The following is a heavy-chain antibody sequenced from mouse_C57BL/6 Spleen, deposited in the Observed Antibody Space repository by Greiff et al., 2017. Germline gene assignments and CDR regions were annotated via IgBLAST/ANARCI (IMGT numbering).Heavy chain of an antibody. D-gene: IGHD2-4*01. Sequence: VQLQQPGAELVMPGASVKLSCKASGYTFTSYWMHWVKQRPGQGLEWIGEIDPSDSYTNYNQKFKGKSTLTVDKSSSTAYMQLSSLTSEDSAVYYCARGGLDYAMDYWGQGTSVTVSS. CDR1: GYTFTSYW. J-gene: IGHJ4*01. CDR2: IDPSDSYT. V-gene: IGHV1-69*01. CDR3: ARGGLDYAMDY.